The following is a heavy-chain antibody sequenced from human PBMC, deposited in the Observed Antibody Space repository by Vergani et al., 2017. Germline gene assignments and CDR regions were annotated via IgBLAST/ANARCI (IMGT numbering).Heavy chain of an antibody. Sequence: EVQLLESGGGLIHPGASLTLSCAASGFSFRSSAMGWVRQAPGKGLEWVSLISSSSGDKYYADFVKGRFTISRDNSKNMLFLQMNNLRTEDTAIYYCAKQYFVSGNYLFDYWGQGTLVTVSS. D-gene: IGHD3-10*01. V-gene: IGHV3-23*01. CDR2: ISSSSGDK. CDR3: AKQYFVSGNYLFDY. J-gene: IGHJ4*02. CDR1: GFSFRSSA.